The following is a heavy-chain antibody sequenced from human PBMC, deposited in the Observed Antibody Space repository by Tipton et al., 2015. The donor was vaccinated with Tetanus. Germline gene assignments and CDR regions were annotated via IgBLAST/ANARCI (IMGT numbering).Heavy chain of an antibody. V-gene: IGHV3-7*03. D-gene: IGHD3-16*01. Sequence: SLRLSCAASGFTFSSYWMSWVRQAPGKGLEWVANIKQDGSEKYYVDSVKGRFTISRGNAKNSLYLQMNSLRAEDTAVYYCARWGPSRTGDPDAFDIWGQGTMVTVSS. CDR3: ARWGPSRTGDPDAFDI. J-gene: IGHJ3*02. CDR1: GFTFSSYW. CDR2: IKQDGSEK.